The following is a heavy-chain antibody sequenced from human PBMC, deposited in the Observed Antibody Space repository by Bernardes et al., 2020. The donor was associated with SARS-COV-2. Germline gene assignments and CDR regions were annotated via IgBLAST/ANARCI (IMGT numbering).Heavy chain of an antibody. J-gene: IGHJ4*02. CDR3: ATAIVGANYFDY. CDR2: VTGGGGTT. Sequence: GGSLRLSCAASGFTFSNYAMSWVRQAPGKGLEWVSTVTGGGGTTYYADSVKGRFTISRDNSKNTLYLQMNSLRADDTAVYYCATAIVGANYFDYWGQGTLVTVSS. D-gene: IGHD1-26*01. V-gene: IGHV3-23*01. CDR1: GFTFSNYA.